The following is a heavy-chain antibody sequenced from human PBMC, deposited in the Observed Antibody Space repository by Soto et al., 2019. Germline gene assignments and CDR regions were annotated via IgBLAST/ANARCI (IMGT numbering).Heavy chain of an antibody. D-gene: IGHD5-18*01. CDR1: GGSISSYY. J-gene: IGHJ6*03. V-gene: IGHV4-59*01. CDR2: IYYSGST. Sequence: SETLSLTCTVSGGSISSYYWSWIRQPPGKGLEWIGYIYYSGSTNYNPSLKSRVTISVDTSKNQFSLKLSSVTAADTAVYYCARRIQLWLNGAYYYYMDVWGKGTTVTVSS. CDR3: ARRIQLWLNGAYYYYMDV.